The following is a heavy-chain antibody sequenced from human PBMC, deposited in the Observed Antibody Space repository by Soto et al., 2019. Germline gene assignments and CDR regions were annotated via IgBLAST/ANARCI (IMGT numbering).Heavy chain of an antibody. CDR1: GGSISSGGYY. CDR3: ARDRVRGIRGAFDI. V-gene: IGHV4-31*03. CDR2: IYYSGST. J-gene: IGHJ3*02. D-gene: IGHD3-10*01. Sequence: SETLSLTCTVSGGSISSGGYYWSWIRQHPGKGLEWIGYIYYSGSTYYNPSLKSRVTISVDTSKNQFSLKLSSVTAADTAVYYCARDRVRGIRGAFDIWGQGTMVTVS.